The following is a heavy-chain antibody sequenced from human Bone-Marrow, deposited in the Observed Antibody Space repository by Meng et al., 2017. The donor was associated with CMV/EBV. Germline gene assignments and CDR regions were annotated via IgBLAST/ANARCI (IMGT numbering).Heavy chain of an antibody. D-gene: IGHD1-1*01. J-gene: IGHJ6*02. CDR2: IYSGGST. CDR1: GFTVRSNY. Sequence: GESLKISCAASGFTVRSNYMSWVRQAPGKGLEWVSVIYSGGSTYYADSVKGRFTISRDNSKNTLYLQMNSLRAEDTAVYYCARDQERFGYYGMDVWGQGTTVTVSS. CDR3: ARDQERFGYYGMDV. V-gene: IGHV3-66*02.